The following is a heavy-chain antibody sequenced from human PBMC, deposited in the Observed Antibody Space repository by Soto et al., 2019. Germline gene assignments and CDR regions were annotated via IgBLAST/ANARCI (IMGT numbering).Heavy chain of an antibody. CDR2: SRNRANSYTT. Sequence: GGSLRLSCAVSGFTFSDHYIDWVRQAPGKGLEWVGRSRNRANSYTTEYAASVKGRFTFSRDDSKDSLYLQMNSLKTEDTAVYYCTRARRIGTTGTTHLDYWGQGTLVTVSS. CDR1: GFTFSDHY. V-gene: IGHV3-72*01. D-gene: IGHD1-1*01. J-gene: IGHJ4*02. CDR3: TRARRIGTTGTTHLDY.